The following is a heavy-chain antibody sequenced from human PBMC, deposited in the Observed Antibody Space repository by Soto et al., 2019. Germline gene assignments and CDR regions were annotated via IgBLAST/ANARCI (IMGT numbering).Heavy chain of an antibody. V-gene: IGHV4-39*01. D-gene: IGHD2-21*02. J-gene: IGHJ4*02. CDR3: ARQRTSVVTQAYFDS. CDR2: IYYSGST. CDR1: GDSINNRSYY. Sequence: SETLSLTCTVTGDSINNRSYYWGWIRQPPGKGLERIGSIYYSGSTYNNPSLRSRVSMSVDTSKNQFSLKLRSVTAADTALYYCARQRTSVVTQAYFDSWGQGSLVTVSS.